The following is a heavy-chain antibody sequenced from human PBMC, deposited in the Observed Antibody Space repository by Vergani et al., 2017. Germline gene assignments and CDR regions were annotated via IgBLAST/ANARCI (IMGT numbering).Heavy chain of an antibody. Sequence: QVQVVQSGAEVKKSGASVKVSCKTSGYTFSNYYMHWVRQAPGQGLEWMGIINPSGGHTNYAQKFEGRVTMTRDTSTITFYKKLSRLISEDTAVYYCAKGDYGILTGYGNWGQGTLVTVSA. CDR3: AKGDYGILTGYGN. CDR1: GYTFSNYY. V-gene: IGHV1-46*03. CDR2: INPSGGHT. J-gene: IGHJ4*02. D-gene: IGHD3-9*01.